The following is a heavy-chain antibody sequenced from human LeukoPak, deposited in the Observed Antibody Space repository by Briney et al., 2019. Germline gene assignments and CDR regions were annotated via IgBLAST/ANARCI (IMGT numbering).Heavy chain of an antibody. D-gene: IGHD3-22*01. CDR3: ARVPIGYYLFDH. J-gene: IGHJ4*02. V-gene: IGHV3-72*01. Sequence: PGGSLRLSCAASGFIFSDHYMDWARQAPGKGLEWVGRARNRVNNYIIEYAASVKGRFTISRDDSKNSLYLHMNGLKTEDTAAYYCARVPIGYYLFDHWGLGTLVTVSS. CDR2: ARNRVNNYII. CDR1: GFIFSDHY.